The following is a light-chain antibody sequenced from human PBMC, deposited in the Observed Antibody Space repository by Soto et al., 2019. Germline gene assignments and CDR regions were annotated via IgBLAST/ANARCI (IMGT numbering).Light chain of an antibody. V-gene: IGLV3-1*01. CDR2: QDT. CDR1: KLGDKLGDKY. Sequence: SYELTQPPSVSVSPGQTASITCSGDKLGDKLGDKYVCWYQQRPGQSPVLVIYQDTRRPSGIPERFSGSNSGNTATLTISGTQALDEADYYCQAWDSSTVVFGGGTKLTVL. J-gene: IGLJ2*01. CDR3: QAWDSSTVV.